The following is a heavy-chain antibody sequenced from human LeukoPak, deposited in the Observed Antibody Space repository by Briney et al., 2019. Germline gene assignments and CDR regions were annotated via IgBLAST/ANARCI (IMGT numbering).Heavy chain of an antibody. CDR2: ISAYNGNT. CDR1: GYTFTSYG. D-gene: IGHD3-9*01. V-gene: IGHV1-18*01. J-gene: IGHJ5*02. Sequence: ASVKVSCKASGYTFTSYGISWVRQAPGQGLEWMGWISAYNGNTNYAQKLQGRVTMTTDTSTSTAYMELRGLRSDDTAVYYCARVEDLYYDILTGYQGPNWFDPWGQGTLVTVSS. CDR3: ARVEDLYYDILTGYQGPNWFDP.